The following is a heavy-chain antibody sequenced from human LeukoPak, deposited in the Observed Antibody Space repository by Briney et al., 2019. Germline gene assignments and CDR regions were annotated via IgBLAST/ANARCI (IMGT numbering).Heavy chain of an antibody. CDR3: AKDMRPMGTVHVSTYFDY. CDR2: IAWNSGSI. J-gene: IGHJ4*02. D-gene: IGHD4-17*01. Sequence: GGSLRLSCVASGFTFDDYAMHWVRQAPGRGLEWVSGIAWNSGSIAYADAVKGRFTISRDNAKNSLYLQMNSLRTEDMALYYCAKDMRPMGTVHVSTYFDYWGQGALVTVSS. V-gene: IGHV3-9*03. CDR1: GFTFDDYA.